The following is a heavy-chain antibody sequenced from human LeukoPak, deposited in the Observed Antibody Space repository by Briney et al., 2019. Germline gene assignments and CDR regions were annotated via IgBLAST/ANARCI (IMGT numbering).Heavy chain of an antibody. D-gene: IGHD3-22*01. CDR2: IYDTGST. J-gene: IGHJ4*02. CDR3: ARRIVVVAWGYFDY. V-gene: IGHV4-59*12. CDR1: GGSFSSYY. Sequence: SETLSLTCTVSGGSFSSYYWSWIRQPPGKGLEWIGYIYDTGSTSYNPSLKSRVTISVDKSKNQFSLKLSSVIAADTAVYYCARRIVVVAWGYFDYWGRGALVTVSS.